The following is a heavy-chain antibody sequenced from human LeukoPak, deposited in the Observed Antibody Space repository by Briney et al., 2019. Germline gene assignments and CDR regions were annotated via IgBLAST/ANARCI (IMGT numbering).Heavy chain of an antibody. J-gene: IGHJ4*02. V-gene: IGHV3-30*02. Sequence: PGGSLRLSCAASGFTFSSYGMHWVRQAPGKGLEWVAFIRYDGSNKYYADSVKGRFTISRDNSKNTLYLQMNSLRAEDTAVYYCAKDQWLLQYYFGYWGQGTLVTVSS. CDR1: GFTFSSYG. CDR2: IRYDGSNK. D-gene: IGHD3-22*01. CDR3: AKDQWLLQYYFGY.